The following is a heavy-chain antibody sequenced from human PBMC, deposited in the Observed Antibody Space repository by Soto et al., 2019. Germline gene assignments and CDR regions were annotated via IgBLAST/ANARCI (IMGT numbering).Heavy chain of an antibody. Sequence: QVQLVQSGAEVKKPGASVKVSCKASGYTFTSYAMHWVRQAPGQRLEWIGWINAGNGNTKYSQKFKGRVTITRDTPASTAYMEPSSLRSEDTAVHYSERTPLRYFAGLPPTTNGFDPWGQGTLVTVSS. CDR1: GYTFTSYA. CDR3: ERTPLRYFAGLPPTTNGFDP. D-gene: IGHD3-9*01. J-gene: IGHJ5*02. V-gene: IGHV1-3*01. CDR2: INAGNGNT.